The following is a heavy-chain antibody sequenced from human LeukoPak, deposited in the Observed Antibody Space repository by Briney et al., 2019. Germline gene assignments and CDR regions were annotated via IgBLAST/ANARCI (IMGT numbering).Heavy chain of an antibody. CDR3: AKRDKTTEFDY. Sequence: SGGSLRLSCAASGFIFNEYGMPWVRQAPGKGLEWVALIQPDGNDKYYVDSVKGRFTVSRDNSKNTLYLQLNSLRVEDTALYYCAKRDKTTEFDYWGQGTLVTVSS. J-gene: IGHJ4*02. D-gene: IGHD1-1*01. CDR1: GFIFNEYG. V-gene: IGHV3-30*02. CDR2: IQPDGNDK.